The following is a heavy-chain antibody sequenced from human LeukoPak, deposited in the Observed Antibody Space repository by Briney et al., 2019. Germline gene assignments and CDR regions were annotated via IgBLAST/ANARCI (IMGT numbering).Heavy chain of an antibody. CDR2: INPSGGST. CDR1: GYTFTSYY. J-gene: IGHJ1*01. CDR3: AKMTYSHDSRGYYYVAFQD. Sequence: ASVKVSCKASGYTFTSYYMHWVRQAPGQGLEWMGIINPSGGSTSYAQKFQGRVTMTRDMSTSTVYMELSSLRSEDTAVYYCAKMTYSHDSRGYYYVAFQDWGQGTLVTVSA. V-gene: IGHV1-46*01. D-gene: IGHD3-22*01.